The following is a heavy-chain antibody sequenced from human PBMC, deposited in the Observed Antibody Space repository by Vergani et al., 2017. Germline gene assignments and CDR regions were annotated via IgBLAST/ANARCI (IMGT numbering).Heavy chain of an antibody. D-gene: IGHD5-12*01. J-gene: IGHJ6*02. Sequence: EVQLVESGGGLVQPGGSLRLSCAASGFTFSSYWMHWVRQAPGKGLVWVSRINSDGSSTSYADSVKGRFTISRDNAKNSLYLQMNSLRAEDTAVYYCARDSGYDSYYYYGMDVWGQGTTVTVSS. CDR3: ARDSGYDSYYYYGMDV. CDR1: GFTFSSYW. CDR2: INSDGSST. V-gene: IGHV3-74*01.